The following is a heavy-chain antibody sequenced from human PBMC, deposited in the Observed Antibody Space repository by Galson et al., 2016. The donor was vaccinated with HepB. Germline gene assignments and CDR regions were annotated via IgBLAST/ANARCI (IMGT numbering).Heavy chain of an antibody. D-gene: IGHD2-21*01. CDR3: ARAELVVVPTSTEWFDP. CDR1: GGPITSNHHY. Sequence: ETLSLTCTVSGGPITSNHHYWGWVRQPPGKGLEWIGSAFHNGITYYNPSLRSRVTVSVDASRNQFSLKVTSVTAADTAIYYCARAELVVVPTSTEWFDPWGQGTLVIVSS. V-gene: IGHV4-39*02. CDR2: AFHNGIT. J-gene: IGHJ5*02.